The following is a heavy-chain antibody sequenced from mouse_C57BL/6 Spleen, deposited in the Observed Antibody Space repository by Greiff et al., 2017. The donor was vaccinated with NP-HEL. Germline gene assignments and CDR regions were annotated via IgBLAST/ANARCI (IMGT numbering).Heavy chain of an antibody. CDR2: INPYNGGP. CDR3: ARWDTTVVARYFDY. V-gene: IGHV1-19*01. Sequence: EVQLQQSGPVLVKPGASVKMSCKASGYTFTDYYMNWVKQSHGKSLEWIGVINPYNGGPSYNQKFKCKATLTVDKSSSTAYMELNSLTSEDSAVYYCARWDTTVVARYFDYWGQGTTLTVSS. J-gene: IGHJ2*01. CDR1: GYTFTDYY. D-gene: IGHD1-1*01.